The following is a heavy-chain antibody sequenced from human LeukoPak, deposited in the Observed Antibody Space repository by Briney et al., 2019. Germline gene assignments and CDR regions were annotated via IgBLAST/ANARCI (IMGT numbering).Heavy chain of an antibody. J-gene: IGHJ4*02. D-gene: IGHD5-18*01. V-gene: IGHV3-23*01. CDR3: ARGRTAMVLDY. CDR2: ISGSGGST. CDR1: GFTFSSYA. Sequence: GGSLRLSCAASGFTFSSYAMSWVRQAPGKGLEWVSGISGSGGSTYYADSVKGRFTISRDNSKNTLYLQMNSLRAEDTAVYSCARGRTAMVLDYWGQGTLVTVSS.